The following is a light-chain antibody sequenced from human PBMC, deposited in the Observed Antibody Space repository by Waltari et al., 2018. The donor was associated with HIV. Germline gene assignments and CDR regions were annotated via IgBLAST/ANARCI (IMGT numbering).Light chain of an antibody. CDR2: ADS. V-gene: IGLV3-21*02. CDR3: QVWDSDTDGVI. J-gene: IGLJ2*01. CDR1: NLGRKS. Sequence: SYVLTQPPSLAVTSGQTATISCGGENLGRKSVHWYRQKPGQGPLLVVYADSERPSGIPERISGVNSGNTASLTISRVEAGDEADYFCQVWDSDTDGVIFGGGTKLTVL.